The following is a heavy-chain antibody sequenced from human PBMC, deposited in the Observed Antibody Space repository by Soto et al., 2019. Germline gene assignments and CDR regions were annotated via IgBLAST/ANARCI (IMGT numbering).Heavy chain of an antibody. Sequence: MRLSCAASGSTFTSSVMAWVRRPPGRGLEWISSLGLIPRHTFYADSVKGRFTISRDNSRTTLYLQMTGLTFDDTAVYYCAAYADGPYRPPYDYWGQGTQVNVSS. J-gene: IGHJ4*02. CDR1: GSTFTSSV. CDR2: LGLIPRHT. D-gene: IGHD3-16*02. V-gene: IGHV3-23*01. CDR3: AAYADGPYRPPYDY.